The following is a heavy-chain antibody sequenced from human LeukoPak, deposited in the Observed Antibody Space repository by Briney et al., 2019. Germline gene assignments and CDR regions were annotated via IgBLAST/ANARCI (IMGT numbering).Heavy chain of an antibody. CDR1: GFTFSGYA. J-gene: IGHJ4*02. CDR3: AKVALGYCSGGSCYYLDY. Sequence: GGSLRLSCAPSGFTFSGYAMSWVRQAPGTGLEWVSAINAYGGATYYADSVKGRFTISRDNSENTLYLQMNSLRAEDTAVYYCAKVALGYCSGGSCYYLDYWGQGTLVTVSS. CDR2: INAYGGAT. D-gene: IGHD2-15*01. V-gene: IGHV3-23*01.